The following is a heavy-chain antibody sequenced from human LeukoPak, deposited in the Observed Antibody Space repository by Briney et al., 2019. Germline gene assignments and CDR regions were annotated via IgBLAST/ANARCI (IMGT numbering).Heavy chain of an antibody. D-gene: IGHD6-6*01. CDR2: IYYSGST. CDR3: ARGRGIELLVSRTYFDY. V-gene: IGHV4-31*03. J-gene: IGHJ4*02. CDR1: GGSISSGGYY. Sequence: SETLSLTCTVSGGSISSGGYYWSWIRQHPGKGLEWIGYIYYSGSTYYNPSLKSRVTISVDTSKNQFSLKLSSVTAADTAVYYCARGRGIELLVSRTYFDYWGQGTLVTVSS.